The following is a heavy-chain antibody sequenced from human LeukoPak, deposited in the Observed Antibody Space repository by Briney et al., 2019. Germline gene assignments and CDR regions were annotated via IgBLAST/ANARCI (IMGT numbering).Heavy chain of an antibody. J-gene: IGHJ4*02. V-gene: IGHV4-39*07. CDR1: GGSISSSSYY. CDR2: IYYSGST. CDR3: ARGLGTYYYGSGPFDY. D-gene: IGHD3-10*01. Sequence: SETLSLTCTVSGGSISSSSYYWGWIRQPPGKGLEWIGSIYYSGSTYYNPSLKSRVTISVDTSKNQFSLKLSSVTAADTAVYYCARGLGTYYYGSGPFDYWGQGTLVTVSS.